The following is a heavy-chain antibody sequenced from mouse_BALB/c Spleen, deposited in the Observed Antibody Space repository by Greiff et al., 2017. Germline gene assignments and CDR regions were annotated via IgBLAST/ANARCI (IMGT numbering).Heavy chain of an antibody. CDR3: ARDIYYGSSPFAY. CDR2: ISSGGSYT. CDR1: GFTFSSYG. Sequence: EVQVVESGGDLVKPGGSLKLSCAASGFTFSSYGMSWVRQTPDKRLEWVATISSGGSYTYYPDSVKGRFTISRDNAKNTLYLQMSSLKSEDTAMYYCARDIYYGSSPFAYWGQGTLVTVSA. J-gene: IGHJ3*01. D-gene: IGHD1-1*01. V-gene: IGHV5-6*01.